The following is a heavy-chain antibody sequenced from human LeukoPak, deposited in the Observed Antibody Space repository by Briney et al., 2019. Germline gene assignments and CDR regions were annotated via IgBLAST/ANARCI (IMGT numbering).Heavy chain of an antibody. J-gene: IGHJ4*02. CDR3: ARRRAPDY. CDR1: GGSISSGSYY. CDR2: IYYSGST. Sequence: PSETLSLTCTVSGGSISSGSYYWSWIRQPPGKGLEWIGYIYYSGSTNYNPSLKSRVTISVDTSKNQFSLKLSSVTAADTAVYYCARRRAPDYWGQGTLVTVSS. V-gene: IGHV4-61*01.